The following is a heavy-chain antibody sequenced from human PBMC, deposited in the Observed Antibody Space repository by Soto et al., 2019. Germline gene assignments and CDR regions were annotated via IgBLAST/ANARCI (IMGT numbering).Heavy chain of an antibody. Sequence: ASVKVSCKASGYTFTSYGISWVRQAPGQGLEWMGWISAYNGNTNYAQKLQGRVTMTTDTSTSTAYMELRSLRSDDTAVYYCARDQICSGGSCYVDYWGQRTLVTGSS. CDR3: ARDQICSGGSCYVDY. D-gene: IGHD2-15*01. V-gene: IGHV1-18*01. J-gene: IGHJ4*02. CDR2: ISAYNGNT. CDR1: GYTFTSYG.